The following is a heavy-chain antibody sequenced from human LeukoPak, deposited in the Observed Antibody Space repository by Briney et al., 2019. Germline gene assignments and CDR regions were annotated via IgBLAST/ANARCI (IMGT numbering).Heavy chain of an antibody. J-gene: IGHJ4*02. D-gene: IGHD1-26*01. CDR1: GFIFSNYW. CDR2: LNLDGTTR. CDR3: ARESAGSHWG. Sequence: GGSLRLSCAASGFIFSNYWMHWVRQAPGKGLVWVSRLNLDGTTRDYADSVKGRFTISRDNAKNTLPLQMNSLKVDDTAVYYCARESAGSHWGWGQGTLVTVSS. V-gene: IGHV3-74*01.